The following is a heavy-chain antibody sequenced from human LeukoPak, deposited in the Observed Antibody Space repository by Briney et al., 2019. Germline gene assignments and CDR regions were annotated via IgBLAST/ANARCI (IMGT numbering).Heavy chain of an antibody. CDR1: GYTFTNYY. CDR3: ARDRSLAPRPMPERTMNWFDR. CDR2: INPSGDIT. J-gene: IGHJ5*02. V-gene: IGHV1-46*01. D-gene: IGHD6-6*01. Sequence: GASVKVSCKASGYTFTNYYINWVRQAPGQGLEWMGIINPSGDITYYAQKFQGRVTITSDTSTSTVYMELSSLRSDDTAVYYCARDRSLAPRPMPERTMNWFDRWGQGTLVTVSS.